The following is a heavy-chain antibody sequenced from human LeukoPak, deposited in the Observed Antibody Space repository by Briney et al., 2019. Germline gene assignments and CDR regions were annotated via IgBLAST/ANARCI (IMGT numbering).Heavy chain of an antibody. CDR2: INHSGST. CDR3: ARVQGMLLRYNWNFEY. V-gene: IGHV4-34*01. D-gene: IGHD1-20*01. Sequence: SETLSLTCAVYGGSFSGYYWSWIRQPPGKGLEWIGEINHSGSTNYNPSLKSRVTISVDTSKNQFSLKLSSVTAADTAVYYCARVQGMLLRYNWNFEYWGQGTLVTVSS. J-gene: IGHJ4*02. CDR1: GGSFSGYY.